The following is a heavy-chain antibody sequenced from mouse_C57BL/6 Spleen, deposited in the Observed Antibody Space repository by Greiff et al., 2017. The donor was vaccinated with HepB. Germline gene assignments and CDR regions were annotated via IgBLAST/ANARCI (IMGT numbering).Heavy chain of an antibody. J-gene: IGHJ4*01. CDR1: GFTFSSYG. Sequence: EVKLMESGGDLVKPGGSLKLSCAASGFTFSSYGMSWVRQTPDKRLEWVATISSGGSYTYYPDSVKGRFTISRDNAKNTLYLQMSSLKSEDTAMYYCARPLWDRYAVDYWGQGTSVTVSS. D-gene: IGHD4-1*01. V-gene: IGHV5-6*01. CDR3: ARPLWDRYAVDY. CDR2: ISSGGSYT.